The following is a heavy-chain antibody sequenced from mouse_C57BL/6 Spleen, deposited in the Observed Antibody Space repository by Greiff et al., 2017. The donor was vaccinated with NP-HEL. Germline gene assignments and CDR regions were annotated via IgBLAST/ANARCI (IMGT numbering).Heavy chain of an antibody. D-gene: IGHD2-2*01. CDR1: GYTFTSYW. V-gene: IGHV1-52*01. CDR3: AREEGVTTSYYYAMDY. Sequence: QVQLQQPGAELVRPGSSVKLSCKASGYTFTSYWMHWVKQRPIQGLEWIGNIDPSDSETHYNQKFKDKATLTVDKSSSTAYMQLSSLTSEDSAVYYCAREEGVTTSYYYAMDYWGQGTSVTVSS. CDR2: IDPSDSET. J-gene: IGHJ4*01.